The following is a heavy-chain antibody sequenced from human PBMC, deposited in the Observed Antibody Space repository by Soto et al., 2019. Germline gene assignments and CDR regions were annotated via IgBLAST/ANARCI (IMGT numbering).Heavy chain of an antibody. CDR3: ARDTGYSSGLFDY. V-gene: IGHV1-2*02. J-gene: IGHJ4*02. D-gene: IGHD6-19*01. Sequence: ASVKVSCKASGYTFTGYYMHWVRQAPGQGLEWMGWINPNSGGTNYAQKFQGRVTMTRDTSISTAYMELSRPRSDDTAVYYCARDTGYSSGLFDYWGQGTLVTVSS. CDR2: INPNSGGT. CDR1: GYTFTGYY.